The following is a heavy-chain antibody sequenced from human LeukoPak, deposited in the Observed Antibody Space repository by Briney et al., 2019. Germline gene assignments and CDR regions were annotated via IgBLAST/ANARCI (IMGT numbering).Heavy chain of an antibody. J-gene: IGHJ4*02. CDR2: IKHGGSEQ. V-gene: IGHV3-7*01. CDR3: KSGGAAPGAFDY. Sequence: PGGSLRLSCAASGFTFTSYWMSWMRQAPGKGLQWVANIKHGGSEQYYVDSVKGRFTISRDNARNSLYLQMNSLGVEDTAVYYCKSGGAAPGAFDYWGQGALVTVSS. D-gene: IGHD6-13*01. CDR1: GFTFTSYW.